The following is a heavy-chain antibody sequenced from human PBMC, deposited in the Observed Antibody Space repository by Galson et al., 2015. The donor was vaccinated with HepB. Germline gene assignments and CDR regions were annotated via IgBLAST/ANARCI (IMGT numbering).Heavy chain of an antibody. CDR2: IDPSDSYT. Sequence: QSGAEVKKPGESLRISCKGSGYSFTSYWISWVRQMPGKGLEWMGRIDPSDSYTNYSPSFQGHVTISADKSISTAYLQWSSLKASDTAMYYCARHGLGDSSGYYFGGSHYYYGMDVWGQGTTVTVSS. D-gene: IGHD3-22*01. J-gene: IGHJ6*02. CDR3: ARHGLGDSSGYYFGGSHYYYGMDV. CDR1: GYSFTSYW. V-gene: IGHV5-10-1*01.